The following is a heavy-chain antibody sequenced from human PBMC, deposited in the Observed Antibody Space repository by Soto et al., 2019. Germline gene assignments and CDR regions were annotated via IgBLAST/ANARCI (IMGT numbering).Heavy chain of an antibody. D-gene: IGHD3-10*01. J-gene: IGHJ4*02. Sequence: QVQLQESGPGLVKPSQTLSLTCTVSGGSISSGDYYWSWIRQPPGKGLEWIGYIYYSGSTYYNPSHKRRVTISVDTSKNHFSLKLSSVTAAATAVYYCARVGGFGATTIDYWGQGTLVTVSS. CDR3: ARVGGFGATTIDY. CDR2: IYYSGST. CDR1: GGSISSGDYY. V-gene: IGHV4-30-4*01.